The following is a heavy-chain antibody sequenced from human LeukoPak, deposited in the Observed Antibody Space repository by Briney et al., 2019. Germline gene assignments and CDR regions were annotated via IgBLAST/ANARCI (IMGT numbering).Heavy chain of an antibody. CDR2: INHSGST. D-gene: IGHD6-6*01. CDR3: ARRYPMGRAARPYDY. CDR1: GGSFSGYY. Sequence: PSETLSLTCAVYGGSFSGYYWSWIRQPPGKGLEWIGEINHSGSTNYNPSLKSRVTISVDTSKNQFSLKLSSVTAADTAVYYCARRYPMGRAARPYDYWGQGTLVTVSS. J-gene: IGHJ4*02. V-gene: IGHV4-34*01.